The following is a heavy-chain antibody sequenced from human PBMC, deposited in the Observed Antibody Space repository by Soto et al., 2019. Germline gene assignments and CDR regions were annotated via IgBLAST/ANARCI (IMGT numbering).Heavy chain of an antibody. CDR2: IKQDGSEK. Sequence: GGEWRLWWGGSGGTLSRNWMSVGRHALGKGLEWVANIKQDGSEKYYVDSVKGRFTISRDNAKNSLYLQMNSLRAEDTAVYYCARDRIYYYGSGSYYYFAYRGQGTLVTVSS. CDR3: ARDRIYYYGSGSYYYFAY. V-gene: IGHV3-7*01. D-gene: IGHD3-10*01. CDR1: GGTLSRNW. J-gene: IGHJ4*02.